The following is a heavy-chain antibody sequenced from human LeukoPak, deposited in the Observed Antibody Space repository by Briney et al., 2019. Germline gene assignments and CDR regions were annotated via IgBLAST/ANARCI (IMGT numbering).Heavy chain of an antibody. CDR2: ISGSGGST. Sequence: PGGSLRLSCGASGFTFSSYAMSWVRQAPGKGLEWVSAISGSGGSTYYADSVKGRFTISRDNSKNTLYLQMNSLRAEDTAVYYCAKCGSGSAIEYYFDYWGQGTLVTVSS. CDR1: GFTFSSYA. D-gene: IGHD3-10*01. CDR3: AKCGSGSAIEYYFDY. J-gene: IGHJ4*02. V-gene: IGHV3-23*01.